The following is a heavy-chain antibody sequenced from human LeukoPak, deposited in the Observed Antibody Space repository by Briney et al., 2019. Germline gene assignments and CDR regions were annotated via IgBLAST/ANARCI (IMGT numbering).Heavy chain of an antibody. J-gene: IGHJ4*02. CDR1: GFTFSSYW. D-gene: IGHD4-17*01. V-gene: IGHV3-7*01. CDR3: ARNRPGTGGIYGDYRLDY. Sequence: GGSLRLSCAASGFTFSSYWMSWVRQAPGKGLEWVANIKQDGSEKFYVDSVKGRFTISRDNAKNSLYLQMNSLRDEDTAVYYCARNRPGTGGIYGDYRLDYWGQGTLVTVSS. CDR2: IKQDGSEK.